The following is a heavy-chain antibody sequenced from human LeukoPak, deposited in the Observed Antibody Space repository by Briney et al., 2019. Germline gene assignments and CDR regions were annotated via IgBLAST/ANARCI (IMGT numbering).Heavy chain of an antibody. D-gene: IGHD3-22*01. J-gene: IGHJ4*02. CDR2: TNPNSGGT. Sequence: GASVKVSCKASGYTFTGYYMHWVRQAPGQGLEWMGWTNPNSGGTNYAQKFQGRVTMTRDTSISTAYMELSRLRSDDTAVYYCARDERRRYYDSSGYSHLDDYWGQGTLVTVSS. CDR1: GYTFTGYY. CDR3: ARDERRRYYDSSGYSHLDDY. V-gene: IGHV1-2*02.